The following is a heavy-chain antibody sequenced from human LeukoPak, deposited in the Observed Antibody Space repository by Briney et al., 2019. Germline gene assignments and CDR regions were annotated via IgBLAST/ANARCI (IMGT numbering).Heavy chain of an antibody. D-gene: IGHD6-19*01. J-gene: IGHJ4*02. Sequence: PGGSLRLSCAASGFTVSSNYMSWVRQGPGKWLESVSVISDSGGSTYYADSVKGRFTISRDNSKNTLYLQMNSLRADDTAVYYCAKRRWLGGIGVADPFDYWGQGTLVTVSS. CDR1: GFTVSSNY. CDR2: ISDSGGST. CDR3: AKRRWLGGIGVADPFDY. V-gene: IGHV3-23*01.